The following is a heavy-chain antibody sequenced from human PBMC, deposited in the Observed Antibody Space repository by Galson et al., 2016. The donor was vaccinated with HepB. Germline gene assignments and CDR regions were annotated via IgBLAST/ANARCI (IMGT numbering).Heavy chain of an antibody. CDR3: ATQDLGYYDGSSYSYNGMDV. J-gene: IGHJ6*02. D-gene: IGHD3-22*01. CDR2: FDPEDGET. V-gene: IGHV1-24*01. Sequence: SVKVSCKVSGYTLTELAMHWVRQAPGKGLEWMGGFDPEDGETIYAQKFQGRVTMTEDTSTDTAYMELSSLRSEDTAVYYCATQDLGYYDGSSYSYNGMDVWGQGTTVTVSS. CDR1: GYTLTELA.